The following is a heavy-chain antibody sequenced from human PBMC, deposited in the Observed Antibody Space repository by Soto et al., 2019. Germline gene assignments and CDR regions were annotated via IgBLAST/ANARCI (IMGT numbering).Heavy chain of an antibody. D-gene: IGHD2-2*01. V-gene: IGHV3-7*01. Sequence: GGSLRLSCEVSGFIFNFYFMGWVRQAPGKGLEWVANIKQDGSEEHYVDSVKDRFTISRDNTKNSLYLQMNSLRAEDTAVYYCVRYQRILAPGHYYFDDWGQGTRVTVSS. J-gene: IGHJ4*02. CDR2: IKQDGSEE. CDR3: VRYQRILAPGHYYFDD. CDR1: GFIFNFYF.